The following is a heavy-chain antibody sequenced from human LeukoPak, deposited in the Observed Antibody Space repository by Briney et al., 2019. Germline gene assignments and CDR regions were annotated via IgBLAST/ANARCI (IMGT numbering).Heavy chain of an antibody. D-gene: IGHD2-8*02. CDR3: AKADGICTGGICYRHFDN. CDR2: ISNNGEIT. CDR1: GFTFNNGP. J-gene: IGHJ4*02. Sequence: SGGSLRHYCAASGFTFNNGPMSWVRQAPGKGLEWVSIISNNGEITFYADSVKGRFTISRDNSRNTLYLHMSNLRAEDTAIYYCAKADGICTGGICYRHFDNWGQGTLVTVSS. V-gene: IGHV3-23*01.